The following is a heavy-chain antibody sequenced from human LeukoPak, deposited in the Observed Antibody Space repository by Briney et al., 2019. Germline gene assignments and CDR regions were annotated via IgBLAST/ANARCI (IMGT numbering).Heavy chain of an antibody. J-gene: IGHJ4*02. CDR1: GFTFSSYA. D-gene: IGHD3-16*01. CDR2: ISYDGSNK. Sequence: PGGSLRLSCAASGFTFSSYAMHWVRQAPGKGLEWVAVISYDGSNKYYADSVKGRFTISRDNSKNTLYLQMNSLRAEDTAVYYCAREEIMIAGLCSDYWGQGTLVTVSS. CDR3: AREEIMIAGLCSDY. V-gene: IGHV3-30*04.